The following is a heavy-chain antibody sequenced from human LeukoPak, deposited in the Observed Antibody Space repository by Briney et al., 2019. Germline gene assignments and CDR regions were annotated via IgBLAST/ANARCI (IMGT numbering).Heavy chain of an antibody. Sequence: GASVKVSCKASGYTFTSYGISWVRQAPGQGLEWMGWISAYNGNTNYAQKLQGRVTMTTDTSTSTAYMELRSLRSDDTAVYYCATARRFRGYSYGSMTNYFDYWGQGTLVTVSS. CDR3: ATARRFRGYSYGSMTNYFDY. D-gene: IGHD5-18*01. CDR2: ISAYNGNT. CDR1: GYTFTSYG. V-gene: IGHV1-18*01. J-gene: IGHJ4*02.